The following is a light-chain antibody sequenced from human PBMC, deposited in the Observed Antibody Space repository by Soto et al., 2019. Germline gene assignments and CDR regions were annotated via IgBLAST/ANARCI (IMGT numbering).Light chain of an antibody. CDR2: GAF. J-gene: IGKJ1*01. V-gene: IGKV3-20*01. Sequence: EIVLTHSPGTLSLSPGERATFSFRASQSVSSNYLAWYQQKPGQAPRLLIYGAFKRATGIPDRFSGSGSGTDFTLTISRMEPEDFAVYCCQQYGSSPRTFGQGTKVDIK. CDR1: QSVSSNY. CDR3: QQYGSSPRT.